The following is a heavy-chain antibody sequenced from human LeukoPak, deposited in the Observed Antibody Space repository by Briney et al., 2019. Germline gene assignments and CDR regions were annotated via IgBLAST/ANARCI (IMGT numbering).Heavy chain of an antibody. J-gene: IGHJ4*02. CDR1: GFTFSSYD. CDR3: ARGGNTASDFDY. D-gene: IGHD5-18*01. Sequence: PGGSLRLSCAASGFTFSSYDMHWVRHATGKGLEWVSAIGTAGDTYYPGSVKGRFTISRENAKNSLYLQMNSLRTGDTAVYYCARGGNTASDFDYWGQGTLVTVSS. CDR2: IGTAGDT. V-gene: IGHV3-13*01.